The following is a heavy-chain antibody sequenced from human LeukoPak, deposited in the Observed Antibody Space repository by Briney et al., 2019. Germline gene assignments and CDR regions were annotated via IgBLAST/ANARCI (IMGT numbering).Heavy chain of an antibody. CDR1: GGSFSGYC. Sequence: SETLSLTCAVYGGSFSGYCWSWIRQPPGKGLEWIGEINHSGSTNYNPSLKSRVTISVDTSKNQFSLKLSSVTAADTAVYYCARGFRQLVPNNYYFDYWGQGTLVTVSS. CDR2: INHSGST. J-gene: IGHJ4*02. V-gene: IGHV4-34*01. D-gene: IGHD6-13*01. CDR3: ARGFRQLVPNNYYFDY.